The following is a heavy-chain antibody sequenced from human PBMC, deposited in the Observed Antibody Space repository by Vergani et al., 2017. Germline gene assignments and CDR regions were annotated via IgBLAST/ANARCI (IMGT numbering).Heavy chain of an antibody. J-gene: IGHJ5*02. CDR2: MNHIGST. V-gene: IGHV4-59*01. Sequence: QVRLQESAPGLVKPSEPLSLTCSVSVGSMSGYYWSWIRQPPGKELEWIGYMNHIGSTNYNPPLATRVTISGDKSQNHFALKLNSVTAADTAVYYCGRVADVYGLGSRLLDLWGQGILVTVSS. CDR3: GRVADVYGLGSRLLDL. CDR1: VGSMSGYY. D-gene: IGHD3-10*01.